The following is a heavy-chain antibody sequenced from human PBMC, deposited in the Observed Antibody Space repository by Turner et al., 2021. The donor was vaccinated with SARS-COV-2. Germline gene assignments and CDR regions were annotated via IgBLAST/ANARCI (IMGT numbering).Heavy chain of an antibody. CDR3: ARVVAVAATPANIDS. V-gene: IGHV3-48*03. CDR1: GFKFSYYD. J-gene: IGHJ5*01. Sequence: EVQLVESGGGLVQPGGSLRLSCAASGFKFSYYDMNWVRQAPGKGLEWVSYISSSGSTLDHADSVKGRFTIARDNARNSLFLQMNSLRAEDTAVYFCARVVAVAATPANIDSWGQGTLVTVSS. D-gene: IGHD6-19*01. CDR2: ISSSGSTL.